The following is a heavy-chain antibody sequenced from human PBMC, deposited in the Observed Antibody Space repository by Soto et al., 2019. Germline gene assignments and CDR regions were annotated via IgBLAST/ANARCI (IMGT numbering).Heavy chain of an antibody. CDR3: ARGDCGSTSCCSALDL. V-gene: IGHV1-3*01. J-gene: IGHJ3*01. D-gene: IGHD2-2*01. Sequence: QVQLVQSGAEVRKPGASVKVSCKASGYIFTNYAVHWVRQAPGQRLEWMGWINAGSGNTKYSEKFQGRVTFSRDTHASTALMALTPLISEHTATYYCARGDCGSTSCCSALDLWGQGTLVTVSS. CDR2: INAGSGNT. CDR1: GYIFTNYA.